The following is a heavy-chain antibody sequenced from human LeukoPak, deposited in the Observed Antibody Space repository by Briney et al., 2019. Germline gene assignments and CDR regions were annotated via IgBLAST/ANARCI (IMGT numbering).Heavy chain of an antibody. CDR2: IYYSGST. Sequence: SETLSLTCTVSGGSLSRGDYYWRWLRQPPGRGVEWIGYIYYSGSTYYNPSLKSRVTISVDTSKNQFSLKLSSVTAADTAVYYCARDDPDGANDYWGQGTLVTVSS. J-gene: IGHJ4*02. CDR3: ARDDPDGANDY. D-gene: IGHD3-16*01. CDR1: GGSLSRGDYY. V-gene: IGHV4-30-4*01.